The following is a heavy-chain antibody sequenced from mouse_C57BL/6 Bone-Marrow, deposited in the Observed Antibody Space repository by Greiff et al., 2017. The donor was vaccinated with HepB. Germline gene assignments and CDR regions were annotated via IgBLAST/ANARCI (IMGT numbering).Heavy chain of an antibody. D-gene: IGHD1-1*01. J-gene: IGHJ1*03. CDR1: GFTFSSYG. V-gene: IGHV5-6*01. CDR3: ARHPFTTVLATEV. Sequence: EVQLVESGGDLVKPGGSLKLSCAASGFTFSSYGMSWVRQTPDKRLEWVATISSGGSYTYYPDSVKGRCTISRDNAKNTLYLQMSRLKSEDTAMYYCARHPFTTVLATEVWGTGTTVTVSS. CDR2: ISSGGSYT.